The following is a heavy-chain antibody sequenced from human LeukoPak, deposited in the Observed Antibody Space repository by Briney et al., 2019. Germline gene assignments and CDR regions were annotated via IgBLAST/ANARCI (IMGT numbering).Heavy chain of an antibody. V-gene: IGHV1-2*02. D-gene: IGHD6-19*01. CDR3: ARGRGGGAGTVKINDAFDI. CDR2: INPNSGGT. CDR1: GYTFTGYY. J-gene: IGHJ3*02. Sequence: GASVKVSCKASGYTFTGYYMHWVRQAPGQGLEWMGWINPNSGGTNYAQKFQGRVTMTRDTSISTAYMELSRLRSDDTAVYYCARGRGGGAGTVKINDAFDIWGQGTMVTVSS.